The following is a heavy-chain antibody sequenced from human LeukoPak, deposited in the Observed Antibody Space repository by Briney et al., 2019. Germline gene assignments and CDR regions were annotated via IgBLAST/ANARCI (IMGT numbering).Heavy chain of an antibody. CDR1: GVSITSSSYN. J-gene: IGHJ6*03. D-gene: IGHD6-13*01. V-gene: IGHV4-39*01. Sequence: PSETLSLTCTVSGVSITSSSYNWGWIRQPPGKGLEWIGSIYYSGNTYYNPSLKSRVTISVDTSKNQFSLKLNSMTAADTAVYYCSSHSRAGHYYFYYMDVWGKGTTVTVSS. CDR2: IYYSGNT. CDR3: SSHSRAGHYYFYYMDV.